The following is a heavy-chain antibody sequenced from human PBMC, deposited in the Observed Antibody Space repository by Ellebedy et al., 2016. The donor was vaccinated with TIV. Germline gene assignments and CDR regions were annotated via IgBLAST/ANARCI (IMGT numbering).Heavy chain of an antibody. CDR2: INPNNGGT. J-gene: IGHJ4*02. D-gene: IGHD3-9*01. V-gene: IGHV1-2*02. CDR1: TYTFTAYY. CDR3: AREADILTGYYADS. Sequence: ASVKVSXXASTYTFTAYYVHWVRQAPGQGLEWMGWINPNNGGTNYAQNFQGRVTMTRDTSISTAYMELSRLRSDDTAVYYCAREADILTGYYADSWGQGTLVTVSS.